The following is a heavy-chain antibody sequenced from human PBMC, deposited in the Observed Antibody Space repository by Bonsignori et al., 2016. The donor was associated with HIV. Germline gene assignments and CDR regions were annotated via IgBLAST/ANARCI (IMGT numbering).Heavy chain of an antibody. D-gene: IGHD1-26*01. V-gene: IGHV3-74*01. J-gene: IGHJ4*02. Sequence: EVQLVESGGGLVQPGGSLRLSCAASGFTFSSHWMHWVRQAPGKGLVWVSRINSDGSITNYADSVKGRFTISRDNARNTLYLQMNSLRAEDTAVYYCVRVWVSGSFDYWGQGNPGHSL. CDR2: INSDGSIT. CDR3: VRVWVSGSFDY. CDR1: GFTFSSHW.